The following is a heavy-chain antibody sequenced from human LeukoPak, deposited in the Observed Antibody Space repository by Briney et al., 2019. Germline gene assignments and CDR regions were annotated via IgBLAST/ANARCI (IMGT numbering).Heavy chain of an antibody. V-gene: IGHV1-69*02. Sequence: SVKVSCKASGGTFSSYTISWVRQAPGQGVEWMGRIIPMLGIANYAQKFQGRVTITADKSTSTAYMELSSLRSEDTAVYYCASYLIAVAGSFDYWGQGTLVTVSS. CDR3: ASYLIAVAGSFDY. CDR1: GGTFSSYT. J-gene: IGHJ4*02. CDR2: IIPMLGIA. D-gene: IGHD6-19*01.